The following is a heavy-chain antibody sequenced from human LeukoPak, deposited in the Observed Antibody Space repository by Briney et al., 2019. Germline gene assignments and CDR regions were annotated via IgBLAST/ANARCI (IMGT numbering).Heavy chain of an antibody. V-gene: IGHV3-21*01. CDR2: ISSSSYI. J-gene: IGHJ3*02. CDR1: GFTFSSYN. Sequence: GGSLRLSCAASGFTFSSYNINWVRQAPGKGLEWVSSISSSSYIYYADSVKGRFTISRDNAKNSLYLQMNSLRAEDTAVYYCATIDYGAFDIWGQGTMVTVSS. CDR3: ATIDYGAFDI. D-gene: IGHD4-17*01.